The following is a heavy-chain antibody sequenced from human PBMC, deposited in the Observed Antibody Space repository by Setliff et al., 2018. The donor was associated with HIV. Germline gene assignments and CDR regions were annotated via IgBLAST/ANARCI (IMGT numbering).Heavy chain of an antibody. D-gene: IGHD5-18*01. V-gene: IGHV3-53*01. J-gene: IGHJ4*02. CDR3: AKGGYGGAYYVAGY. Sequence: PGWSLRLSCEASGFRVTDTYMAWVRQAPGKGLEWVTLIYKAGKTYYADFVKGRFTIARDDTKNTVSLQMTNLEPGDTAMYYCAKGGYGGAYYVAGYWGQGTKVTVSS. CDR2: IYKAGKT. CDR1: GFRVTDTY.